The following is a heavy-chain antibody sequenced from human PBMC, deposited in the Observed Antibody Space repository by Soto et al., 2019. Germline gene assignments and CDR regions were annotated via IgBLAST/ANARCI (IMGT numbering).Heavy chain of an antibody. J-gene: IGHJ6*02. D-gene: IGHD2-21*02. CDR2: VFYTGRA. CDR1: GGSLGSYY. Sequence: SETLSLTCTVSGGSLGSYYWSWIRQPPGKGLEWIGYVFYTGRANYNASLKSRVSISLDTSNYQFSLNLRSVTAADTAVYYCARGGDGRMTTNPYYYNGMDVWGPGTTVTVSS. V-gene: IGHV4-59*01. CDR3: ARGGDGRMTTNPYYYNGMDV.